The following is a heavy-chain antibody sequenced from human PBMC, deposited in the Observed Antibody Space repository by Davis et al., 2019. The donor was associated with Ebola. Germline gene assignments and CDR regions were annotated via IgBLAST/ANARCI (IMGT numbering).Heavy chain of an antibody. CDR2: ISAYNGNT. CDR3: ARDRCSSTSCYTYYYYGMDV. CDR1: GYTFTSYG. V-gene: IGHV1-18*01. Sequence: AASVKVSCKASGYTFTSYGISWVRQAPGQGLEWMGWISAYNGNTNYAQKLQGRVTMTTDTSTSTAYMELRSLRSDDTAVYYCARDRCSSTSCYTYYYYGMDVWGQGTTVTVSS. J-gene: IGHJ6*02. D-gene: IGHD2-2*02.